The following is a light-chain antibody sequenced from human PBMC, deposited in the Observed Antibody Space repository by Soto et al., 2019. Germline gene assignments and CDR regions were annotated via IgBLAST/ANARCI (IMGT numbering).Light chain of an antibody. CDR1: SSDVGGYNF. Sequence: QSALTQPTSASGSPGQSVTISCTGTSSDVGGYNFVSWYQQHPGKAPKIMIYDVTERPSGVPDRFSGSKSGNTASLTVSGLQGEDEADYYCTSYAGSNIPVLFGGGTKLTVL. CDR3: TSYAGSNIPVL. J-gene: IGLJ2*01. V-gene: IGLV2-8*01. CDR2: DVT.